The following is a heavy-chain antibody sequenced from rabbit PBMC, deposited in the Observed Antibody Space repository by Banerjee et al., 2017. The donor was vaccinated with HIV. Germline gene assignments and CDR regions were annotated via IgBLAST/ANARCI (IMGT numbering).Heavy chain of an antibody. CDR3: ARDEGGIDYYFVL. J-gene: IGHJ4*01. CDR1: GFSFSSSYG. V-gene: IGHV1S45*01. CDR2: ISIGRGNT. D-gene: IGHD8-1*01. Sequence: QEQLVESGGGLVQPEGSLTLTCTASGFSFSSSYGMCWVRQAPGKGLEWIACISIGRGNTWYASWAKGRFTISKTSSTTVTLQMTSLTAADTATYFCARDEGGIDYYFVLWGPGTLVTVS.